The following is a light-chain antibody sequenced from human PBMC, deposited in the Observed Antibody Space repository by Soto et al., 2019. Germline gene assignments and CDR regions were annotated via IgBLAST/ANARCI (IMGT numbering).Light chain of an antibody. CDR3: QQSYNTPQT. CDR1: QSISNY. J-gene: IGKJ1*01. CDR2: SAS. Sequence: DIQMTQSPLSLSASVEDRVTITCRASQSISNYLNWYQQKPGKAPKLLIYSASSLQAGVPSRFVGSGSGTDFTLTISSLQPEDFATYYCQQSYNTPQTFGPGTKVEVK. V-gene: IGKV1-39*01.